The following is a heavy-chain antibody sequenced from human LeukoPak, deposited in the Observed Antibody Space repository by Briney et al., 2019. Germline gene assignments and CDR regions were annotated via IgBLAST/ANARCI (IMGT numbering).Heavy chain of an antibody. V-gene: IGHV1-18*04. CDR2: ISAYNGNT. D-gene: IGHD2-2*01. Sequence: ASVKVSCKASGYTFTGYYMHWVRQAPGQGLEWMGWISAYNGNTNYAQKLQGRVTMTTDTSTSTAYMELRSLRSDDTAVYYCAXALSVVVPAAAGYWGQGTLVTVSS. CDR1: GYTFTGYY. CDR3: AXALSVVVPAAAGY. J-gene: IGHJ4*02.